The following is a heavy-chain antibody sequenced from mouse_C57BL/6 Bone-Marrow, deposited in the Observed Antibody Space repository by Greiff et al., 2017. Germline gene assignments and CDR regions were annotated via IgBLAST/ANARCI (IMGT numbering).Heavy chain of an antibody. J-gene: IGHJ4*01. Sequence: VQLQQSGPELVKPGASVKISCKASGYSFTSYYIHWVKQRPGQGLEWIGWIYPGSGNTKYNEKFKGKATLTADTSSSTAYMQLSSLTSEDSAVYYCARKIYYDYSYAMDYWGQGTSVTVSS. D-gene: IGHD2-4*01. CDR2: IYPGSGNT. CDR1: GYSFTSYY. CDR3: ARKIYYDYSYAMDY. V-gene: IGHV1-66*01.